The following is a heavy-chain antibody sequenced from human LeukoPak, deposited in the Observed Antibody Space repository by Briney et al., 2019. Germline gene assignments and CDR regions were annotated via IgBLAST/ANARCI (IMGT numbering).Heavy chain of an antibody. Sequence: PGRSLGLSCTASGFTFGDYAMSWVRQAPGKGLEWVGFIRSKAYGGTTEYAASVKGRFTISRDDSKSIAYLQMNSLKTEDTAVYYCTRVGSCYCFHDYWGQGTLVTVSS. CDR3: TRVGSCYCFHDY. CDR2: IRSKAYGGTT. D-gene: IGHD2-15*01. CDR1: GFTFGDYA. V-gene: IGHV3-49*04. J-gene: IGHJ4*02.